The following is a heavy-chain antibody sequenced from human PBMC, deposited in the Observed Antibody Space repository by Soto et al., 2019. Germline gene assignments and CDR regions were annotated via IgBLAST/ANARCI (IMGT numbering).Heavy chain of an antibody. CDR2: MNPNSGNT. CDR1: GYTFTSYD. D-gene: IGHD6-13*01. J-gene: IGHJ5*02. CDR3: AGERGGRSSYRFDP. V-gene: IGHV1-8*01. Sequence: QVQLVQSGAEVERPGASVKVSCKASGYTFTSYDINWVRQATGQGLEWMGWMNPNSGNTGYAQKFQGRVTMTRNTSVSTAYMELSSLRSEATAVCYGAGERGGRSSYRFDPWGQGSLVTVSS.